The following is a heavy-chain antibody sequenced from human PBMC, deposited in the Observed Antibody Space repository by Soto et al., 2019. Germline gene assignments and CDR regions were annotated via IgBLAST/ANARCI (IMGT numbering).Heavy chain of an antibody. CDR1: GLVFSSYA. V-gene: IGHV3-23*01. CDR2: ISERGSST. Sequence: GGAPILCGGCAGLVFSSYAMRWVRQAPGKGLEWVSAISERGSSTHYADSVKGLFTISRDTSKNTLYLQMTTLRDEDTAVYYCAKDKPGTTSFDYWGQGSLDSVPS. D-gene: IGHD1-1*01. CDR3: AKDKPGTTSFDY. J-gene: IGHJ4*02.